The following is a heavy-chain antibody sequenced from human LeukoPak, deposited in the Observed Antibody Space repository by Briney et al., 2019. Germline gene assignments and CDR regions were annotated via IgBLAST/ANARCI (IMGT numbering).Heavy chain of an antibody. CDR2: ISPSGGST. Sequence: GASVKVSCKASGYTFTSYYMHWVRQAPGQGLEWMGIISPSGGSTSYAQKFQGRVTMTRDMSTSTVYMELSSLRSEDTAVYYCAREYEVRRPNYYYYYYMDVWGKGTTVTVSS. D-gene: IGHD3-3*01. CDR1: GYTFTSYY. J-gene: IGHJ6*03. V-gene: IGHV1-46*01. CDR3: AREYEVRRPNYYYYYYMDV.